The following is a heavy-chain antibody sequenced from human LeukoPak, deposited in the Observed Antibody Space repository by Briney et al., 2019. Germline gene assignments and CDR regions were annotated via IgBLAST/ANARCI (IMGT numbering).Heavy chain of an antibody. Sequence: GGPLRLSCAASGFTFSSYSMNWVRQAPGKGLEWVSSISSSSSYIYYADSVKGRFTISRDNAKNSLYLQMNSLRAEDTAVYYCARGWGGATPYYFDYWGQGTLVTVSS. J-gene: IGHJ4*02. CDR2: ISSSSSYI. CDR3: ARGWGGATPYYFDY. D-gene: IGHD1-26*01. CDR1: GFTFSSYS. V-gene: IGHV3-21*01.